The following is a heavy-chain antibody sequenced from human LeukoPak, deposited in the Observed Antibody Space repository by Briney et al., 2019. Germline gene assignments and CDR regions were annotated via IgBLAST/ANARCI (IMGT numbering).Heavy chain of an antibody. J-gene: IGHJ4*02. V-gene: IGHV4-34*01. CDR2: INHSGST. CDR1: GGSFSGYY. Sequence: SETLSLTCAVYGGSFSGYYWSWIRQPPGKGLEWIGEINHSGSTNYNLSLKSRVTISVDTSKNQFSLKLSSVTAADTAVYYCARGLTWIQLWSYWGQGTLVTVSS. CDR3: ARGLTWIQLWSY. D-gene: IGHD5-18*01.